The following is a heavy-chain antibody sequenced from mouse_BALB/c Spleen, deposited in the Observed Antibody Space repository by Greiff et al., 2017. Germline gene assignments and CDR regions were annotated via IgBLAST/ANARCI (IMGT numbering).Heavy chain of an antibody. J-gene: IGHJ4*01. Sequence: VKLQESGPGLVQPSQSLSITCTVSGFSLTSYGVHWVRQSPGKGLEWLGVIWSGGSTDYNAAFISRLSISKDNSKSQVFFKMNSLQANDTAIYYCARLRRYYAMDYWGQGTSVTVSS. V-gene: IGHV2-2*02. CDR1: GFSLTSYG. CDR3: ARLRRYYAMDY. D-gene: IGHD2-12*01. CDR2: IWSGGST.